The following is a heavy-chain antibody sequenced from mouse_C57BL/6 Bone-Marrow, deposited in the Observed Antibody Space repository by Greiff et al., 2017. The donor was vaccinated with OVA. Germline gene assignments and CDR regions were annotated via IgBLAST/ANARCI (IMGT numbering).Heavy chain of an antibody. J-gene: IGHJ4*01. CDR3: ARAGTEAMDF. CDR1: GFTFSSYG. D-gene: IGHD4-1*01. CDR2: ISSGGSYT. V-gene: IGHV5-6*01. Sequence: EVKVVESGGDLVKPGGSLKLSCAASGFTFSSYGMSWVRQTPDKRLEWVATISSGGSYTYYPDSVKGRFTISRDNAKNTLYLQMSSLKSEDTARYYCARAGTEAMDFWGQGTSVTVSS.